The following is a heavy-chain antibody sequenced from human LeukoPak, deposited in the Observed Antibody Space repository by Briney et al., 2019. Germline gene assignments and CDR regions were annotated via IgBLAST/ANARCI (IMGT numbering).Heavy chain of an antibody. D-gene: IGHD1-26*01. CDR3: ARYSGSLLRHY. CDR2: IYTDDTT. J-gene: IGHJ4*02. V-gene: IGHV3-53*01. CDR1: GFTVSGNY. Sequence: GGSLRLSCAASGFTVSGNYMSWVGQSPGKGLEWVSVIYTDDTTFYADSVKGRFTISRDNSKNTLYLQMNSLRAEDTAVYYCARYSGSLLRHYWGQGTLVTVSS.